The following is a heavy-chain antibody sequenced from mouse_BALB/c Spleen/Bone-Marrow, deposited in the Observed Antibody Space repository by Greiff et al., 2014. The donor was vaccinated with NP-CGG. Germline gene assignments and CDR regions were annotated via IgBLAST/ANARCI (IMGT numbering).Heavy chain of an antibody. CDR2: IGVGGTYT. CDR3: ARPFTTVVATVFAY. CDR1: GFSFSGYG. V-gene: IGHV5-6*01. J-gene: IGHJ3*01. D-gene: IGHD1-1*01. Sequence: EVQLVESGGDLVKPGGSLKLSCTASGFSFSGYGMSWVRQTPDKRLEWVATIGVGGTYTYYPDSVKGQFTISRDNAKNTLYLRMSSLKSEDTAMYYCARPFTTVVATVFAYWGQGTLVTVSA.